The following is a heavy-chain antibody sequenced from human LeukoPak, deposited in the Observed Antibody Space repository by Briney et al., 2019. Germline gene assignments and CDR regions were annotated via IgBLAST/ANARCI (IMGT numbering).Heavy chain of an antibody. CDR1: GFTFSSYW. CDR2: IKQDGSEK. D-gene: IGHD2-15*01. CDR3: ARVVVAATNSDAIDI. J-gene: IGHJ3*02. V-gene: IGHV3-7*01. Sequence: GGSLRLSCAASGFTFSSYWMSWVRQAPGKGLEWVANIKQDGSEKYYVDSVKGRFTISRDNAKNSLYLQMNSLRAEDTAVYYCARVVVAATNSDAIDIWGQGTMVAVSS.